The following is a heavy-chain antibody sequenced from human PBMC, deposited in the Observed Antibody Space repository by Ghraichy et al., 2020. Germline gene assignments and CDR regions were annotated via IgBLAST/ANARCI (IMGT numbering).Heavy chain of an antibody. J-gene: IGHJ4*02. CDR2: IRGSGGST. V-gene: IGHV3-23*01. CDR3: AKGSRSGYYDYFDY. CDR1: GFTFSIYA. Sequence: GGSLRLSCAASGFTFSIYAMSWVRQAPGKGLEWVSTIRGSGGSTYYADSVKGRFTISRDNSKNTLYLHMNSLRAEDKAVYYCAKGSRSGYYDYFDYWGQGPLVTVSS. D-gene: IGHD3-22*01.